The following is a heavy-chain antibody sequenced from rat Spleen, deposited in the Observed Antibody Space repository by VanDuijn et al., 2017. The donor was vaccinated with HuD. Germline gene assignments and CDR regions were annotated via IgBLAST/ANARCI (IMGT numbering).Heavy chain of an antibody. Sequence: EVKLVESGGGLVQPGNSLTLSCVASGFTFSNYGMHWIRQAPKKGLEWIAMIYYDSSKMYNAETVKGRFTISRDNSKNTLYLEMNSLRSEDTATYYCARDGGELGYWGQGIMVTVSS. CDR2: IYYDSSKM. CDR3: ARDGGELGY. CDR1: GFTFSNYG. V-gene: IGHV5-54*01. J-gene: IGHJ2*01. D-gene: IGHD4-1*01.